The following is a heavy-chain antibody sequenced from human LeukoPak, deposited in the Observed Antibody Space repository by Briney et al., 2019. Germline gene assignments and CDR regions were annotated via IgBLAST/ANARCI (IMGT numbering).Heavy chain of an antibody. Sequence: ASVKVSCKASGYTYTSYYMHWVRQAPGQGLEWMGIINPSGGSTSYAQKFQGRVTMTRDTSTSTVYMELSSLRSEDTAVYYCAREGGSGSYFGPLSAFDIWGQGTMVTVSS. V-gene: IGHV1-46*01. J-gene: IGHJ3*02. CDR1: GYTYTSYY. D-gene: IGHD1-26*01. CDR3: AREGGSGSYFGPLSAFDI. CDR2: INPSGGST.